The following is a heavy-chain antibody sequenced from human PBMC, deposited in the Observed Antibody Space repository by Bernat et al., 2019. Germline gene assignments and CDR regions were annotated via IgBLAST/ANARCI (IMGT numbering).Heavy chain of an antibody. Sequence: QVQLQESGPGLVKPSQTLSLTCTVSGGSISSSGYYWSWIRQHPGKGLEWIGYIYYSGNTYFNPSLKSRVTISLDTSRAQFSLKLSSVTAADTAVYYCVRAGYNYGSGYYFDYWGQGTLVTVSS. CDR2: IYYSGNT. CDR1: GGSISSSGYY. CDR3: VRAGYNYGSGYYFDY. J-gene: IGHJ4*02. D-gene: IGHD5-18*01. V-gene: IGHV4-31*03.